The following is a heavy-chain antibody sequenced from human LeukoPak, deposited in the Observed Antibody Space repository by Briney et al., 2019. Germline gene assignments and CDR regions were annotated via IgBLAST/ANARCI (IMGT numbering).Heavy chain of an antibody. Sequence: GASVKVSCKASGGTFSSYAISWVRQAPGQGLEWMGGIIPTFGTANYAQKFQGRVTITADESTSTAYMELSSLRSEDTAVYYCARDRYGYGQFDYWGQGTLVTVSS. CDR2: IIPTFGTA. CDR3: ARDRYGYGQFDY. V-gene: IGHV1-69*13. D-gene: IGHD4-17*01. J-gene: IGHJ4*02. CDR1: GGTFSSYA.